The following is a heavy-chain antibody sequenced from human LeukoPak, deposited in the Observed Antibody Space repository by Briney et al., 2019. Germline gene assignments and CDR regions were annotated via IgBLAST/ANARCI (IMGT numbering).Heavy chain of an antibody. Sequence: PGGSLRLSCAASGFTVSSNYMSWVRQAPGKGLEWVSVIYSGGSTYYADSVKGRFTISRDNSKNTLYLQMSSLRAEDTAVYYCVRDLYDPPSNDALDIWGQGTMVTVSS. J-gene: IGHJ3*02. D-gene: IGHD3-3*01. V-gene: IGHV3-53*01. CDR1: GFTVSSNY. CDR2: IYSGGST. CDR3: VRDLYDPPSNDALDI.